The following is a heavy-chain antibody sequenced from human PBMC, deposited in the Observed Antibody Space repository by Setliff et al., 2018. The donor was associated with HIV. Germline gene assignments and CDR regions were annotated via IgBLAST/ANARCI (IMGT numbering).Heavy chain of an antibody. V-gene: IGHV4-39*01. J-gene: IGHJ4*02. CDR3: ARHPRGSIAAAASSFDY. D-gene: IGHD6-13*01. Sequence: SETLSLTCTVYGGSISSSNFYWVWIRQSPGKGLEWIGSIYYTGTTNYNPSLKSRVTISVATSKVQFSLKLNSVTAADTAVYYCARHPRGSIAAAASSFDYWGQGTLVTVSS. CDR1: GGSISSSNFY. CDR2: IYYTGTT.